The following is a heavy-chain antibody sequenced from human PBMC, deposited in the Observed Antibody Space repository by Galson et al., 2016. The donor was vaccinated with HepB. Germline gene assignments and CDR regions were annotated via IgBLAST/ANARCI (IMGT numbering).Heavy chain of an antibody. D-gene: IGHD3-3*01. J-gene: IGHJ4*02. Sequence: SLRLSCAASGFTFDDYIMHWVRQVPGKGLEWVSHISWDGGVTHYADSVKGRFTISRDNSRNSLFLQMSSLRSEDSALYYCAKAIMSGYGVEDWGQGALVTVSS. CDR1: GFTFDDYI. CDR3: AKAIMSGYGVED. CDR2: ISWDGGVT. V-gene: IGHV3-43*01.